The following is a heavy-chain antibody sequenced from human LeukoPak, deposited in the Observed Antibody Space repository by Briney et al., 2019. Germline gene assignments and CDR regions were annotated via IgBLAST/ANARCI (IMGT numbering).Heavy chain of an antibody. V-gene: IGHV3-48*01. D-gene: IGHD6-6*01. CDR2: ISSSSSTI. CDR3: AKRGPIYSSSPGNYFDY. CDR1: GFTFSSYS. J-gene: IGHJ4*02. Sequence: GGSLRLSCAASGFTFSSYSMNWVRQAPGKGLEWVSYISSSSSTIYYADSVKGRFTISRDNAKNSLYLQMNSLRAEDTAVYYCAKRGPIYSSSPGNYFDYWGQGTLVTVSS.